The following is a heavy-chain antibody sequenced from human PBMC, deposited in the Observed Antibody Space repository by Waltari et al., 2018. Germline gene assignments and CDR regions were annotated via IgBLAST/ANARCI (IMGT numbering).Heavy chain of an antibody. D-gene: IGHD1-7*01. J-gene: IGHJ5*02. CDR3: ARGINWNYATRYQRSYPAAWWFDP. V-gene: IGHV4-34*01. Sequence: QVQLQQWGAGLLKPSETLSLTCAVYGGSFSGYYWSWIRQPPGKGLEWIGEINHSGSTNYNPSLKSRVTISVDTSKNQFSLKLSSVTAADTAVYYCARGINWNYATRYQRSYPAAWWFDPWGQGTLVTVSS. CDR2: INHSGST. CDR1: GGSFSGYY.